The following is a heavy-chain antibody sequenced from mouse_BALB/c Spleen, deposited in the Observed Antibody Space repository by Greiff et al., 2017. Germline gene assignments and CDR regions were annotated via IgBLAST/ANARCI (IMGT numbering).Heavy chain of an antibody. CDR1: GFTFSSYA. Sequence: EVQLVESGGGLVKPGGSLKLSCAASGFTFSSYAMSWVRQTPEKRLEWVATISDGGSYTYYPDSVKGRFTISRDNAKNNLYLQMSSLKSEDTAMYYCAREGNYGNLYAMDYWGQGTSVTVSS. J-gene: IGHJ4*01. CDR3: AREGNYGNLYAMDY. CDR2: ISDGGSYT. V-gene: IGHV5-6*01. D-gene: IGHD2-1*01.